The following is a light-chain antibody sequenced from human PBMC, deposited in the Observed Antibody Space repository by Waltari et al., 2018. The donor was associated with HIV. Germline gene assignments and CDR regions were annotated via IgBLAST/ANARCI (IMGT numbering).Light chain of an antibody. Sequence: QSALTQPASVSGSLGKSITISCTGTSGDVGGYTFVSWYHQHPGKAPKLIMYNVNSRPSGVSIRFSCSRSANTASLTISGLQAEDEADYFCCSYTSSGPRYVLFGGGTRLTVL. CDR2: NVN. J-gene: IGLJ2*01. CDR1: SGDVGGYTF. CDR3: CSYTSSGPRYVL. V-gene: IGLV2-14*03.